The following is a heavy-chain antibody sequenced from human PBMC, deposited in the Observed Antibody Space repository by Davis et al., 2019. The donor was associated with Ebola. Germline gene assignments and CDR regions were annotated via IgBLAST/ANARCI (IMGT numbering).Heavy chain of an antibody. J-gene: IGHJ3*02. CDR3: TTPGGQDSGYDVFDN. CDR1: GYTFTSYY. V-gene: IGHV1-46*03. D-gene: IGHD5-12*01. CDR2: INPNDGRT. Sequence: ASVKVSCKASGYTFTSYYMHWVRQAPGQGLEWMGMINPNDGRTIYAQKFQGRVTVTRDTSTTTVYMDLSSLRSEDTALYYCTTPGGQDSGYDVFDNLGQGTMVTVSS.